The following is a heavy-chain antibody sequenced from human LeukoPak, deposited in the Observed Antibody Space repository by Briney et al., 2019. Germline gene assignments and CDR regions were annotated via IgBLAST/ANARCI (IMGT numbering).Heavy chain of an antibody. CDR3: AKGVRGSWDYFYYMDV. D-gene: IGHD5-12*01. CDR1: GFSFSNYA. Sequence: PGGSLRLSCAASGFSFSNYAMSWVRQAPGQGLEWVSAISDSGTSKYYAASVKGHFTISRDSSTNTVYLQMNMLRAEDTAIYYCAKGVRGSWDYFYYMDVWGKGTTVTVSS. CDR2: ISDSGTSK. J-gene: IGHJ6*03. V-gene: IGHV3-23*01.